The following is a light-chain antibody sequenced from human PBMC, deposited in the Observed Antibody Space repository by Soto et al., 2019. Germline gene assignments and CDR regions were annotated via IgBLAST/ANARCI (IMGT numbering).Light chain of an antibody. CDR3: SSYAGSNNFVV. CDR1: SSDIGGSKY. Sequence: QSALTQPASLSGSPGQSITISCTGTSSDIGGSKYVSWYQQHPGKAPKLMIYEVSKRPSGVPDRFSGSKSGNTASLTVSGLQAEDEADYYCSSYAGSNNFVVFGGGTKLTVL. CDR2: EVS. J-gene: IGLJ2*01. V-gene: IGLV2-8*01.